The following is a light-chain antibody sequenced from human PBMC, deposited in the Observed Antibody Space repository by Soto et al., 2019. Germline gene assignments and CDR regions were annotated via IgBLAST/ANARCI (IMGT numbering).Light chain of an antibody. CDR1: QSVSSYS. Sequence: ENVFTQAPGTLSFSPGERATLSCRASQSVSSYSLAWYQQKPGQAPRLVMYGTSNRATGIPDRFSGSGSGTDFTLTISRLEPEDFAVYYCQQYDSSPRTLGQGTKVDIK. V-gene: IGKV3-20*01. CDR3: QQYDSSPRT. CDR2: GTS. J-gene: IGKJ1*01.